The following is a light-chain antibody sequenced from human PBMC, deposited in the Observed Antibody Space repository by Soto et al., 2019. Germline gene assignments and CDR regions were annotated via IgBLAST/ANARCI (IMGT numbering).Light chain of an antibody. J-gene: IGKJ2*01. CDR1: QSVSSY. CDR2: DAS. Sequence: EIVLTQSPATLSLSPGKRATLSCRASQSVSSYLAWYQQKPGQAPRLLIYDASNRATGIPARFSGSGSGTDFTLTISSLEPEDFGVYYCQQRSNWPPTFGQGTKLEIK. CDR3: QQRSNWPPT. V-gene: IGKV3-11*01.